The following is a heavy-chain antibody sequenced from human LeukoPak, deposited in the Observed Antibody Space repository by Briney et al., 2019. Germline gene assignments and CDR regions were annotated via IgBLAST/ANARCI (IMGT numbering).Heavy chain of an antibody. CDR3: AKDDGRGSHFDY. D-gene: IGHD1-26*01. J-gene: IGHJ4*02. CDR2: ITGSGGST. V-gene: IGHV3-23*01. Sequence: GGSLRLSCVASGLTFSSHAMTWVRQTPGKGLEWVSGITGSGGSTYYADSVKGRFTISRDNSKKTLYLQMNSLRAEDTAVYYCAKDDGRGSHFDYWGQGTLVTVSS. CDR1: GLTFSSHA.